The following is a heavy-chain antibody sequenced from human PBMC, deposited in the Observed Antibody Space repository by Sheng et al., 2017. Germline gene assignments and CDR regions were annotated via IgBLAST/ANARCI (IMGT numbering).Heavy chain of an antibody. J-gene: IGHJ4*02. CDR2: VCQRDY. Sequence: QLQLQESGPGVVKTSETLSLSCSVSGGSSGSSSYYWGWGPPASREGTGMDCEIVCQRDYLLQSVPQGAVTMSVDTSKNQLYLSLTSVTAADTAVYYCARGRKFDSWGQGALVTVSS. CDR3: ARGRKFDS. CDR1: GGSSGSSSYY. V-gene: IGHV4-39*07.